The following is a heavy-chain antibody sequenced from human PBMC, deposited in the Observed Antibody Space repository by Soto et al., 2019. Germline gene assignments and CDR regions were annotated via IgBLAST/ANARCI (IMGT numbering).Heavy chain of an antibody. Sequence: QITLKESGPTLVKPTQTLTLTCTFSGFSLTTTGAGVGWIRQPPGKALEWLALIYWDDDRCYSPSLKSRLTITKDTSKNQVVLTMTNMDPVDTATYFCAHSAWYAFGFWGQGTLVTVSS. CDR3: AHSAWYAFGF. J-gene: IGHJ3*01. V-gene: IGHV2-5*02. D-gene: IGHD2-8*02. CDR2: IYWDDDR. CDR1: GFSLTTTGAG.